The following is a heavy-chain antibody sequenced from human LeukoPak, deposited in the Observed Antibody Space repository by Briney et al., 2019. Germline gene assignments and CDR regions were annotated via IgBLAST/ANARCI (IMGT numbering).Heavy chain of an antibody. CDR2: IYYGGST. Sequence: SETLSLTCTVSGGSISSYYWSWIRQPPGKGLEWIGYIYYGGSTNYNPSLKSRVTISVDTSKNQFSLKLSSVTAADTAVYYCATAGYSSGWFDYWGQGTLVTVSS. J-gene: IGHJ4*02. D-gene: IGHD6-19*01. V-gene: IGHV4-59*01. CDR1: GGSISSYY. CDR3: ATAGYSSGWFDY.